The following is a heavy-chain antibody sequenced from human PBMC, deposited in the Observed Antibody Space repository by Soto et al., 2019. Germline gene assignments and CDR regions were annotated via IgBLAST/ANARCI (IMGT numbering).Heavy chain of an antibody. CDR2: ISYDGRNK. J-gene: IGHJ6*02. V-gene: IGHV3-30*18. D-gene: IGHD6-19*01. CDR3: VKDGSSGWPYFYDMDV. Sequence: XGSLRLSCAASGVTFSSYGMHWVRKAPGKGLEWVAVISYDGRNKYYADAVKGRFTISRDNSKNTLYLQMSSLRAEDTAVYYCVKDGSSGWPYFYDMDVWGQGTTVTAP. CDR1: GVTFSSYG.